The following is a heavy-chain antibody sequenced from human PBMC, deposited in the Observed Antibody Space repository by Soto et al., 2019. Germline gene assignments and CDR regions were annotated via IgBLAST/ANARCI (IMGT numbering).Heavy chain of an antibody. D-gene: IGHD3-3*01. CDR2: INHSGST. V-gene: IGHV4-34*01. CDR3: ARTRTYDFWSGYIRSGYYFDY. CDR1: GGSFSGYY. Sequence: NPSETLSLTCAVYGGSFSGYYWSWIRQPPGKGLEWIGEINHSGSTNYNPSLKSRVTISVDTSKNQFSLKLSSVTAADTAVYYCARTRTYDFWSGYIRSGYYFDYWGQGTLVTVSS. J-gene: IGHJ4*02.